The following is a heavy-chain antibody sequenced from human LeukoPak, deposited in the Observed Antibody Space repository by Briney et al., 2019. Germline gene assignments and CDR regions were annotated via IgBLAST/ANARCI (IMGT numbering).Heavy chain of an antibody. Sequence: SETLSLTFAVYGGSFSGYYWSWIRQPPGKGLEWMGESNHSGSTNYNPSLKSRVTISVDTSKNQFSLKLSSVTAADTAVYYCARGGRYYYDSSGGSVGYFDYWGQGTLVTVSS. J-gene: IGHJ4*02. CDR3: ARGGRYYYDSSGGSVGYFDY. D-gene: IGHD3-22*01. CDR1: GGSFSGYY. V-gene: IGHV4-34*01. CDR2: SNHSGST.